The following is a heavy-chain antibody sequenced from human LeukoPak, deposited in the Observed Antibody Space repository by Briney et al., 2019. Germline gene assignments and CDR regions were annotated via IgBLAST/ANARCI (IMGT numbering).Heavy chain of an antibody. V-gene: IGHV4-59*08. J-gene: IGHJ5*02. CDR3: ARHLRYQSIGYSSSWYFWGGFDP. CDR1: GGSISSYY. CDR2: IYYSRST. D-gene: IGHD6-13*01. Sequence: PSETLSRTCTVSGGSISSYYWSWIRKPPGKGLEWIGYIYYSRSTNYNPSLKSRVTISVDTSKNQFSLKLSSVTAADTAVYYYARHLRYQSIGYSSSWYFWGGFDPWGQGTLVTVSS.